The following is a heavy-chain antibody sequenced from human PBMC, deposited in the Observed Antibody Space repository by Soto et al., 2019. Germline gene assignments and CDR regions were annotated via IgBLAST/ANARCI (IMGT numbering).Heavy chain of an antibody. D-gene: IGHD6-6*01. CDR3: TRLYGAARPPRAFDI. CDR2: IRSKANSYAT. CDR1: GFTFSGSA. Sequence: EVQLVESGGGLVQPGGSLKLSCAASGFTFSGSAMHWVRQASGKGLEWVGRIRSKANSYATAYAASVKGRFTISRDDSKNTAYLQMNSLKTEDTAVYYCTRLYGAARPPRAFDIWGQGTMVTVSS. V-gene: IGHV3-73*02. J-gene: IGHJ3*02.